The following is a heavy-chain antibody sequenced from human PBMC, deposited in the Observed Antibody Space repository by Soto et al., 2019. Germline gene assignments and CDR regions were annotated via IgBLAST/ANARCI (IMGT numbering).Heavy chain of an antibody. V-gene: IGHV3-23*01. J-gene: IGHJ4*02. CDR3: AKARAQYYDFWSGYPVDY. CDR2: ISGSGGST. Sequence: EVQLLESGGGLVQPGGSLRLSCAASGFTFSSYAMSWVRQAPGKGLEWVSAISGSGGSTYYADSVKGRFTIPRDNSKHTLYLQMNSLRAEDTAVYYCAKARAQYYDFWSGYPVDYWGQGTLVTVSS. CDR1: GFTFSSYA. D-gene: IGHD3-3*01.